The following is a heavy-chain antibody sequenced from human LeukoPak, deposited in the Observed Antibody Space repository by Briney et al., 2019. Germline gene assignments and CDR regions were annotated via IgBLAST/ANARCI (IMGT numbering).Heavy chain of an antibody. CDR1: GFSFSSYS. V-gene: IGHV3-21*06. CDR2: ISRSSTYI. CDR3: ARDGDCLMALDS. J-gene: IGHJ4*02. Sequence: PGGSLRLSCAASGFSFSSYSMTWVRQAPGKGLEWVSSISRSSTYIYYADSLKGRFTISRGNAKNSLYLQMNSLRAEDTAVYYCARDGDCLMALDSWGQGTLVTVSS. D-gene: IGHD2-21*02.